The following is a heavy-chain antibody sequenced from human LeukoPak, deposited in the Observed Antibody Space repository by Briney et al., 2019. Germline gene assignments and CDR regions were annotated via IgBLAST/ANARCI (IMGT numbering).Heavy chain of an antibody. V-gene: IGHV3-21*01. D-gene: IGHD3-10*01. CDR3: ARVEYYYGSGSYRVFDY. J-gene: IGHJ4*02. CDR1: GFTFSSYS. CDR2: ISSSSSYI. Sequence: PGGSLRLSCAASGFTFSSYSMNWVRQAPGKGLEWVSSISSSSSYIYYADSVKGRFTISRDNAKNSLYLQMNSLRAEDTAVHYCARVEYYYGSGSYRVFDYWGQGTLVTVSS.